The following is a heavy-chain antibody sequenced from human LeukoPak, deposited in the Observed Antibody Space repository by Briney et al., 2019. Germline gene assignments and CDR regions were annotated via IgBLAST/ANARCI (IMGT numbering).Heavy chain of an antibody. CDR1: GLTFSDTW. J-gene: IGHJ4*02. CDR3: TTHYRPGSHYNIFDY. V-gene: IGHV3-15*01. Sequence: GGPLTLSCAASGLTFSDTWMRWVRRAPGKGLVWVARIQSIGKEGKTDYAAPVKGRFTVSRDDSKDMVFLQMNSLETEDTAVYYCTTHYRPGSHYNIFDYWGQGTLVTGSS. D-gene: IGHD3-10*01. CDR2: IQSIGKEGKT.